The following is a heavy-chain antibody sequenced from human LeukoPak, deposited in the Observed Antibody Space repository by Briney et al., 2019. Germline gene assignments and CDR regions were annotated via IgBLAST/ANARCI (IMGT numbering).Heavy chain of an antibody. J-gene: IGHJ6*03. D-gene: IGHD1-7*01. CDR3: AKDRYYGMELPIYYYYYYMDV. V-gene: IGHV3-23*01. Sequence: GGSLILSCAASGFTLSTYAMSWVRQTPGKGLEWVAATSSSDAGTYHADSVRGRFTISRDNSKNTLYLQMNSLRAEDAAVYYCAKDRYYGMELPIYYYYYYMDVWGKGTTVTVSS. CDR1: GFTLSTYA. CDR2: TSSSDAGT.